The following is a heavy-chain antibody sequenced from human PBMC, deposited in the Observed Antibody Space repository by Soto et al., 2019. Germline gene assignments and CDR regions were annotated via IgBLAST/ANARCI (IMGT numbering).Heavy chain of an antibody. V-gene: IGHV4-39*01. Sequence: QLQLQESGPGLVKPSETLSLTCTVSGGSISSSSYFWGWIRQPPGKGLEWIGSIYYSGSTYYNPSLKSRVTVPVDTSKNQFSLKLSSVTAADTAVYYCARHPSDFWCDPWGQGTLVTVSS. CDR2: IYYSGST. J-gene: IGHJ5*02. D-gene: IGHD2-21*02. CDR3: ARHPSDFWCDP. CDR1: GGSISSSSYF.